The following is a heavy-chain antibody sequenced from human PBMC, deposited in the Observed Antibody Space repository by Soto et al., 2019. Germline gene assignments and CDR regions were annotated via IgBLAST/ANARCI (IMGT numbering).Heavy chain of an antibody. Sequence: QVQLQESGPGLVKPSDTLSLTCAVSGYPISSSNWWGWIRQPPGKGLEWIGYIYYSGTTYYNPSLKGIVNMSADTSKNQFSLKLTSVTAVDTAVYYCARRAIQGPIDYWGQGTLVTVSS. CDR2: IYYSGTT. J-gene: IGHJ4*02. CDR3: ARRAIQGPIDY. V-gene: IGHV4-28*01. CDR1: GYPISSSNW.